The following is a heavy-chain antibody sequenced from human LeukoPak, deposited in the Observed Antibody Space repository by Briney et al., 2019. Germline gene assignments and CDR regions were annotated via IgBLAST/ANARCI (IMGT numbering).Heavy chain of an antibody. D-gene: IGHD5-12*01. V-gene: IGHV1-46*01. CDR1: GYTFTSYY. CDR3: ARDQGLGGYDPIPPDY. J-gene: IGHJ4*02. Sequence: GASVKVSCKASGYTFTSYYMHWVRQAPGQGLEWMGIINPSGGSTSYAQKFQGRVTMTRDTSTSTVYMELSSLRSEDTAVYYCARDQGLGGYDPIPPDYWGQGTLVTVSS. CDR2: INPSGGST.